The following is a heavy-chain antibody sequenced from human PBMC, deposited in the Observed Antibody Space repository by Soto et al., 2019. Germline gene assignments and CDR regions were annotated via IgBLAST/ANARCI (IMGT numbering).Heavy chain of an antibody. D-gene: IGHD6-25*01. Sequence: GGSLRLSCRASGFVFRGYWMHWVRQAPGKGLEWVARITRDVSNAVYADSVKGRFTVSRDNARNTLNPQLNSLRVEDTAVYFCARDQTPQRLYFYGLDVWGRGTRVTVSS. V-gene: IGHV3-74*01. CDR1: GFVFRGYW. CDR2: ITRDVSNA. J-gene: IGHJ6*02. CDR3: ARDQTPQRLYFYGLDV.